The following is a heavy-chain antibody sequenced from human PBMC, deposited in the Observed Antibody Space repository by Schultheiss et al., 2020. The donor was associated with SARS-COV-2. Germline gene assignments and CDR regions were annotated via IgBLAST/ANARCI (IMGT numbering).Heavy chain of an antibody. J-gene: IGHJ5*02. CDR3: ARWGIAVAGTGSNWFDP. D-gene: IGHD6-19*01. CDR1: GGSISSYY. V-gene: IGHV4-59*12. Sequence: SETLSLTCTVSGGSISSYYWSWIRQPPGKGLEWIGYIYYSGSTYYNPSLKSLVTISVDTSKNQFSLKLSSVTAADTAVYYCARWGIAVAGTGSNWFDPWGQGTLVTVSS. CDR2: IYYSGST.